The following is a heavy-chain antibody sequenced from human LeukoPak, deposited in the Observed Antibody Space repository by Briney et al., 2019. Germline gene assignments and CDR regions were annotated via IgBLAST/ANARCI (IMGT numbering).Heavy chain of an antibody. Sequence: ASVKVSCKASGYIFTGDYMHWVRQAPGQGLEWMGWISAYNGNTNYAQKLQGRVTMTTDTSTSTAYMELRSLRSDDTAVYYCARESKEGLWFGASVPPTMDVWGQGTTVTVSS. V-gene: IGHV1-18*04. J-gene: IGHJ6*02. CDR3: ARESKEGLWFGASVPPTMDV. CDR1: GYIFTGDY. CDR2: ISAYNGNT. D-gene: IGHD3-10*01.